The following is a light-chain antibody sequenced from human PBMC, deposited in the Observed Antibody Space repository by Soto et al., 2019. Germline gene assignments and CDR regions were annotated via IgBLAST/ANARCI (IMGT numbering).Light chain of an antibody. CDR3: GTWDSSLSAYV. V-gene: IGLV1-51*01. CDR2: DNN. CDR1: SSNIGNNY. J-gene: IGLJ1*01. Sequence: QSVLSQPPSVSAAPGQKVTISCSGSSSNIGNNYVSWYQHLPGTAPQLLIYDNNKRPSGIPDRFSGSKSATSATLGITGLRTGDEADYYCGTWDSSLSAYVVGTGTKLTVL.